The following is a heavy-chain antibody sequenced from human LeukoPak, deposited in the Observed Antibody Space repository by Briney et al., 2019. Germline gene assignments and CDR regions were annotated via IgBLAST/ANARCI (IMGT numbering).Heavy chain of an antibody. CDR3: AVTAATEVGFDY. CDR2: IYYSGST. J-gene: IGHJ4*02. Sequence: SETLSLTCTVSGGSISSSSYYWGWIRQPPGKGLEWIGSIYYSGSTYYNPSLKSRVTISVDTSKNQFSLKLCSVTAADTAVYYCAVTAATEVGFDYWGQGTLVTVSS. V-gene: IGHV4-39*01. D-gene: IGHD1-26*01. CDR1: GGSISSSSYY.